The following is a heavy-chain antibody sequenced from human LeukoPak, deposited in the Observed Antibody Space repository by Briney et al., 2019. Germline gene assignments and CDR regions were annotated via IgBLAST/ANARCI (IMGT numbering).Heavy chain of an antibody. CDR3: ARDGIRLLGGCPGFDY. Sequence: PGGSLRLSCAASGFTFSSYSMNWVRQAPGKGLEWVSSISSSSSYIYYADSVKGRFTISRDNAKNSLYLQMNSLRAEDTAVYYCARDGIRLLGGCPGFDYWGQGTLVTVSS. D-gene: IGHD3-22*01. J-gene: IGHJ4*02. V-gene: IGHV3-21*01. CDR2: ISSSSSYI. CDR1: GFTFSSYS.